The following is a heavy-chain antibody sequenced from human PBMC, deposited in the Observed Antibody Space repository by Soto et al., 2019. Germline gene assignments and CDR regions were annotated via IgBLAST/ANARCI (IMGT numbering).Heavy chain of an antibody. D-gene: IGHD5-12*01. V-gene: IGHV4-31*03. CDR1: GGSISSGGYY. CDR2: IYYSGST. Sequence: QVQLQESGPGLVKPSQTLSLTCTVSGGSISSGGYYWSWIRQHPGKGLEWIGYIYYSGSTYYNPSLESRLTISLDTSKNQFSLKLSSVTAADTAVYYCARDGSGYASFDYWGQGTQVTVSS. J-gene: IGHJ4*02. CDR3: ARDGSGYASFDY.